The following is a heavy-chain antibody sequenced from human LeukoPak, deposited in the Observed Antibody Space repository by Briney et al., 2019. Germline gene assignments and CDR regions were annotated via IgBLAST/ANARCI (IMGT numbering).Heavy chain of an antibody. CDR1: GGSFSGYY. CDR3: ARRERSSPVGH. V-gene: IGHV4-34*01. Sequence: SETLSPTCAVYGGSFSGYYWTWIRQPPGKGLEWIGEINHSGSTNYNPSLKSRVTMSADTSNNQFSLKLTSVTAADTGVYYCARRERSSPVGHWGHGNRVTVSS. J-gene: IGHJ5*02. CDR2: INHSGST. D-gene: IGHD1-26*01.